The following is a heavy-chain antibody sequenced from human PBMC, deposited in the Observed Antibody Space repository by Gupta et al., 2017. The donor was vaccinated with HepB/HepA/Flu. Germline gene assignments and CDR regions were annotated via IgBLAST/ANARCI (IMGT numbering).Heavy chain of an antibody. V-gene: IGHV3-7*01. D-gene: IGHD2-15*01. CDR3: ARDRRLGIYYFDY. Sequence: EVQLVESGGGLVQPGGSLRLSCAASGFTFSGYWMSWVRQAPGKGLEWVANINHGGSEKYYVDSVKGRFTISRDNAKNSLYMQMNSLRAEDTAVYYCARDRRLGIYYFDYWGQGTLLTVSS. J-gene: IGHJ4*02. CDR2: INHGGSEK. CDR1: GFTFSGYW.